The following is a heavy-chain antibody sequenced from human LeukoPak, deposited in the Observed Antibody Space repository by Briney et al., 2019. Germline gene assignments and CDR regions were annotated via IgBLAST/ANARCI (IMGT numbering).Heavy chain of an antibody. Sequence: SQTLSLTCTVSGGSISSGGYYWSWIRQHPGKGLEWIGYIYYSGSTYYNPSLKSRVTISVDTSKSQFSLKLSSVTAADTAVYYCARKFDFWSGYFDYWGQGTLVTVSS. D-gene: IGHD3-3*01. CDR1: GGSISSGGYY. CDR2: IYYSGST. V-gene: IGHV4-31*03. CDR3: ARKFDFWSGYFDY. J-gene: IGHJ4*02.